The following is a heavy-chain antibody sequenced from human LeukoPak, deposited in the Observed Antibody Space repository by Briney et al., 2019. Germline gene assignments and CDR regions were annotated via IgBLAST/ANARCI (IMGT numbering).Heavy chain of an antibody. CDR2: IAPMFGTA. D-gene: IGHD6-13*01. CDR3: ARDLAAAGIGEFDS. CDR1: GGSFRDYA. J-gene: IGHJ4*02. V-gene: IGHV1-69*13. Sequence: SVKVSCKASGGSFRDYAISWVRRAPGQGLQWLGGIAPMFGTANYAQQLQGRVTITADESTTTVYMELNSLRSEDTAVYYCARDLAAAGIGEFDSWGQGTLVTVSS.